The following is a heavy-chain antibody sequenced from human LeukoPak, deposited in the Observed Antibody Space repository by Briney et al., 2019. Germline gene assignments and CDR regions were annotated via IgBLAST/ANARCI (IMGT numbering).Heavy chain of an antibody. CDR2: ITTSDGNT. V-gene: IGHV3-23*01. CDR1: GFTFSSYT. D-gene: IGHD7-27*01. J-gene: IGHJ4*02. CDR3: AKDGGLWVSAHWGDS. Sequence: GGSLRLSCAASGFTFSSYTMSWVRQAPGKGLEWVSTITTSDGNTYYADSVKGRFTVSRDNSKSTLFLQMNSLRAEDTAVYYCAKDGGLWVSAHWGDSWGRGTLVTVSS.